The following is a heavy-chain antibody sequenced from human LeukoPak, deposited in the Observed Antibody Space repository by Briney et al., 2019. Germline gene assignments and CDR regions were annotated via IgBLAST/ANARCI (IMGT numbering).Heavy chain of an antibody. CDR1: GGSISSYS. Sequence: ASETLSLTCTVSGGSISSYSWSWIRQPPGKGLEWIGYIYYTGSSNYNPSLKSRVSISLDTSKNHLSLRLSSVTAADTAVYYCARRAYSYGHYYYFDFWGQGTLVTVSS. CDR3: ARRAYSYGHYYYFDF. CDR2: IYYTGSS. V-gene: IGHV4-59*01. D-gene: IGHD5-18*01. J-gene: IGHJ4*02.